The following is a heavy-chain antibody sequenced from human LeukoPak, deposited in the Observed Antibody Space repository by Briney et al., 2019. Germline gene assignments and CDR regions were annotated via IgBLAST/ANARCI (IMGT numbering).Heavy chain of an antibody. CDR2: IYYSGST. CDR3: ASSVHYDFWSGMEGGYYYYYMDV. Sequence: SETLSLTCTVSGGSISSYYWSWIRQPPGKGLEWIGCIYYSGSTNYNPSLKSRVTISVDTSKNQFSLKLSSVTAADTAVYYCASSVHYDFWSGMEGGYYYYYMDVWGKGTTVTVSS. J-gene: IGHJ6*03. D-gene: IGHD3-3*01. V-gene: IGHV4-59*01. CDR1: GGSISSYY.